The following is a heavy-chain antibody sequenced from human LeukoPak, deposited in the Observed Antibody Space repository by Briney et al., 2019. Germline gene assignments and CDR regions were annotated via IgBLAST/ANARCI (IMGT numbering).Heavy chain of an antibody. J-gene: IGHJ3*02. CDR2: IRYDGSNK. CDR1: GFTFSSYG. V-gene: IGHV3-30*02. Sequence: QPGGSLRLSCAASGFTFSSYGMHWVRQAPGKGLEWVAFIRYDGSNKYYADSVKGRFTISRDNSKNTLYLQMNSLRAEDTAVYYCAREGGGPAAGTQKDAFDIWGQGTMVTVSS. D-gene: IGHD6-13*01. CDR3: AREGGGPAAGTQKDAFDI.